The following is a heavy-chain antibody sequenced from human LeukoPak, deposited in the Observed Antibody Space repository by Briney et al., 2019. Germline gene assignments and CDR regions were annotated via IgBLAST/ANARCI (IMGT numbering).Heavy chain of an antibody. CDR3: AKVDNWKYGHHDY. J-gene: IGHJ4*02. V-gene: IGHV3-23*01. CDR2: ISGSDGTT. CDR1: GFTFSSYA. D-gene: IGHD1-1*01. Sequence: GGSQRLSCAASGFTFSSYAMSWVRQAPGKGLEWVSAISGSDGTTYYADSVKDRFTISRDNSKYTLSLQMNSLRAEDTAVYYCAKVDNWKYGHHDYWGQGTLVTVSS.